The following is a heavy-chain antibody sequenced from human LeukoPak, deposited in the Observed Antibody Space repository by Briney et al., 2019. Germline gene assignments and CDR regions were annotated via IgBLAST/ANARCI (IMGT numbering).Heavy chain of an antibody. CDR2: LTRGSSNI. J-gene: IGHJ6*03. CDR3: ARVVPVHEYYNSYMDV. D-gene: IGHD1-1*01. Sequence: GGSLRLSCEASGFPFMTYAMNWIRQSPGKGLEWVAFLTRGSSNIQYAESVKGRFTISRDNGKDSLFLQMNSLRAEDTAVYYCARVVPVHEYYNSYMDVWGKGTTVTVSS. V-gene: IGHV3-48*01. CDR1: GFPFMTYA.